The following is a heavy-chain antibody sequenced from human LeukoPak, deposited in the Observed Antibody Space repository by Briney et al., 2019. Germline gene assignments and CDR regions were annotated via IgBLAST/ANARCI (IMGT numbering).Heavy chain of an antibody. J-gene: IGHJ4*02. Sequence: GGSLRLSCAASGFTFSSYAMHWVRQAPGKGLEWVAVISYDGSKKYYADSVKGRFTISRDNSKNTLYLQMNSLRAEDTAVYYCARDLYYDSSGYYAPAYWGQGTLVTVSS. CDR2: ISYDGSKK. CDR3: ARDLYYDSSGYYAPAY. V-gene: IGHV3-30*04. D-gene: IGHD3-22*01. CDR1: GFTFSSYA.